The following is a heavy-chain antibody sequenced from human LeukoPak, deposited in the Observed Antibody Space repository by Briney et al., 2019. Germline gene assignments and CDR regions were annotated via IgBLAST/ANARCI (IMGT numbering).Heavy chain of an antibody. Sequence: PSETQSLTCVVYGGSFSGYYWSWIRQPPGKGLEWVGEINHSGSTNYNPSLKSRVTISVDTSKNQFSLKLSSVTAADTAVYYCAREFLLTGDPPYDFYFDYWGQGTLVTVSS. V-gene: IGHV4-34*01. CDR3: AREFLLTGDPPYDFYFDY. D-gene: IGHD7-27*01. J-gene: IGHJ4*02. CDR2: INHSGST. CDR1: GGSFSGYY.